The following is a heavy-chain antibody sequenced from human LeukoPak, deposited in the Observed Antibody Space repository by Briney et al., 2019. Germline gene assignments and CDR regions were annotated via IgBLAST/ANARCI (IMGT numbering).Heavy chain of an antibody. D-gene: IGHD1-26*01. Sequence: PSETLSLTCTVSGGSINNDFLTWARQPAGKALEWIGRLYTSGSTTYNPSLKSRVTMSLDTSMTQFSLKLKSVTAADTAVYYCAGGGSPHIWGQGTMVTVSS. CDR3: AGGGSPHI. J-gene: IGHJ3*02. CDR2: LYTSGST. CDR1: GGSINNDF. V-gene: IGHV4-4*07.